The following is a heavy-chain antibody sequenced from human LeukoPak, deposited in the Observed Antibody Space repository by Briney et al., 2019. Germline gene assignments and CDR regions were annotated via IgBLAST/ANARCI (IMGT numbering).Heavy chain of an antibody. J-gene: IGHJ4*02. CDR1: GYTFTSYY. D-gene: IGHD2-15*01. CDR2: INPSGGST. CDR3: ARGYCSGGSCYPTPNY. Sequence: ASVKVSCKASGYTFTSYYMHWVRQAPGQGLEWMGIINPSGGSTSYAQKFQGRVTMTRDMSTSTVYMELSSLRSEDTAVYYCARGYCSGGSCYPTPNYWGQGTLVTVSS. V-gene: IGHV1-46*01.